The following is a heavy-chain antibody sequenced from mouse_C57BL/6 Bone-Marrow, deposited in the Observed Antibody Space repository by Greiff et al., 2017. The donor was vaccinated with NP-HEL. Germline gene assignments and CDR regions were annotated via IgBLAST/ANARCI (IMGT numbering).Heavy chain of an antibody. CDR1: GYTFTSYW. D-gene: IGHD1-1*01. CDR2: IDPSDSYT. CDR3: ARGFTTVVATSYYFDD. V-gene: IGHV1-69*01. J-gene: IGHJ2*01. Sequence: QVQLQQPGAELVMPGASVKLSCKASGYTFTSYWMHWVKQRPGQGLEWIGEIDPSDSYTNYNQKFKGKSTLTVDKSSSTAYMQLSSLTSEDSAVYYCARGFTTVVATSYYFDDWGQGTTLTVSS.